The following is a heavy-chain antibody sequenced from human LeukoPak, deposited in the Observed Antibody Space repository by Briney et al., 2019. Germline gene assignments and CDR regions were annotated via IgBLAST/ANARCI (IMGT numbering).Heavy chain of an antibody. D-gene: IGHD3-22*01. CDR3: ATQYDSSGYHAEYFQH. Sequence: GGSLRLSCAASGFTFSSYGMHLVRQAPGKGLEWVAFIRYDGSNKYYADSVKGRFTISRDNSKNTLYLQMHSLRAGDTAVYYCATQYDSSGYHAEYFQHWGQGTLVTVSS. V-gene: IGHV3-30*02. CDR1: GFTFSSYG. J-gene: IGHJ1*01. CDR2: IRYDGSNK.